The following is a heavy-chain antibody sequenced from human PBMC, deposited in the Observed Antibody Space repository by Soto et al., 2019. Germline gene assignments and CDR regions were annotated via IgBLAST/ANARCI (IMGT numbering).Heavy chain of an antibody. CDR3: ARTMIVGGFDP. D-gene: IGHD3-22*01. V-gene: IGHV4-31*03. CDR2: IYYSGST. J-gene: IGHJ5*02. Sequence: SETLSLTCTVSGGSISSGGYYWSWIRQHPGKGLEWIGYIYYSGSTYYNPSLKSRVTISVDTSKNQFSLKLSSVTAADTAVYYCARTMIVGGFDPWGQGTLVTVSS. CDR1: GGSISSGGYY.